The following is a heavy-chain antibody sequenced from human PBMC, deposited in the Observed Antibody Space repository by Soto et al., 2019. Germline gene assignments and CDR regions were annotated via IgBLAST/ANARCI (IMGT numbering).Heavy chain of an antibody. V-gene: IGHV4-59*01. CDR2: IYYSGST. J-gene: IGHJ6*02. CDR3: ARDLGYCSGGSCYGYYYYGMDV. D-gene: IGHD2-15*01. CDR1: GGSISSYY. Sequence: ASETLSLTCTVSGGSISSYYWSWIRQPPGKGLEWIGYIYYSGSTNYNPSLKSRVTISVDTSKNQFSLKLSSVTAADTAVYYCARDLGYCSGGSCYGYYYYGMDVWGQGTTVTVSS.